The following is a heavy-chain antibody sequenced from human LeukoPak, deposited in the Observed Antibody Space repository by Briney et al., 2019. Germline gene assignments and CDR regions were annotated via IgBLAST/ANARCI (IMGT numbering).Heavy chain of an antibody. CDR2: ISAYNGNT. Sequence: GASVKVSCKASGYTSTSYGISWVRQAPGQGLEWMGWISAYNGNTNYAQKLQGRVTMTTDTSTSTAYMELRSLRSDDTAVYYCTFGGSGWVFGPVDYWGQGTLVTVSS. CDR1: GYTSTSYG. V-gene: IGHV1-18*01. CDR3: TFGGSGWVFGPVDY. J-gene: IGHJ4*02. D-gene: IGHD6-19*01.